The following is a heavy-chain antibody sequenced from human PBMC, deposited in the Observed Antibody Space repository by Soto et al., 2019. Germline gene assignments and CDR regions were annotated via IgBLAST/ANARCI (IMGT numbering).Heavy chain of an antibody. J-gene: IGHJ6*02. CDR1: GFTFSSYE. V-gene: IGHV3-48*03. CDR3: ARERWAARRFWYGMDV. Sequence: EVQLVESGGGLVQPGGSLRLSCAASGFTFSSYEMNWVRQAPGKGLEWVSYISSSGSTIYYADSVKGRFTISRDNAKNSLYLQMNSLRAEDTAVYYCARERWAARRFWYGMDVWGQGTTVTVSS. CDR2: ISSSGSTI. D-gene: IGHD6-6*01.